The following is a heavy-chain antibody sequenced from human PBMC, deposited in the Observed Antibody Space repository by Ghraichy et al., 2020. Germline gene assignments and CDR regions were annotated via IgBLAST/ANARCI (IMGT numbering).Heavy chain of an antibody. CDR3: ARFVEMATRGGMDV. V-gene: IGHV1-69*06. J-gene: IGHJ6*02. CDR2: IIPIFGTA. D-gene: IGHD5-24*01. CDR1: GGTFSSYA. Sequence: SVKVSCKASGGTFSSYAISWVRQAPGQGLEWMGGIIPIFGTANYAQKFQGRVTITADKSTSTAYMELSSLRSEDTAVYYCARFVEMATRGGMDVWGQGTTVTVSS.